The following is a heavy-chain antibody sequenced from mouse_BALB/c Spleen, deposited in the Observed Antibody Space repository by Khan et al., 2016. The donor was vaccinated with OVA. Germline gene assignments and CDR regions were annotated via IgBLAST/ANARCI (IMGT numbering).Heavy chain of an antibody. CDR3: ARGGGTAPFAY. D-gene: IGHD1-2*01. CDR1: GFTFSDYG. CDR2: ISDCAYTI. V-gene: IGHV5-15*02. J-gene: IGHJ3*01. Sequence: EVELVESGGGLVQPGGSRKLSCAASGFTFSDYGMAWVRQAPGKGPEWVAFISDCAYTIYYGDAVTGRFTISRENAKNTRYLERSSLRSEDTAIYYCARGGGTAPFAYWGLGTLVTVSA.